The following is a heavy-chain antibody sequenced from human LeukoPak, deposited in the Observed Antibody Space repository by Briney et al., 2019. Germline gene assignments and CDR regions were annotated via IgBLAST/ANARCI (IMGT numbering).Heavy chain of an antibody. D-gene: IGHD6-6*01. J-gene: IGHJ5*02. V-gene: IGHV3-21*01. Sequence: PGGSLRLSCTASGSTFSTYSMNWVRQAPGKGLEWVSSITSSSSYIFYVDSVKGRFTISRDNAKNSLHLQMDSLRAEDSAVYYCARSATSSSSRINWFDAWGQGTLVTVSP. CDR1: GSTFSTYS. CDR2: ITSSSSYI. CDR3: ARSATSSSSRINWFDA.